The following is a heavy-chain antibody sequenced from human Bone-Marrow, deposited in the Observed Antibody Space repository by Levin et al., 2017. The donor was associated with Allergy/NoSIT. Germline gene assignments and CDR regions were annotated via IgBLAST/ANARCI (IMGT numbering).Heavy chain of an antibody. V-gene: IGHV4-39*07. Sequence: SETLSLTCTVSGGSISSSSYYWGWIRQPPGKGLEWIGSIYYSGSTYYNPSLKSRVTISVDTSKNQFSLKLSSVTAADTAVYYCASYGARITMVRGVDYWGQGTLVTVSS. CDR2: IYYSGST. CDR1: GGSISSSSYY. CDR3: ASYGARITMVRGVDY. J-gene: IGHJ4*02. D-gene: IGHD3-10*01.